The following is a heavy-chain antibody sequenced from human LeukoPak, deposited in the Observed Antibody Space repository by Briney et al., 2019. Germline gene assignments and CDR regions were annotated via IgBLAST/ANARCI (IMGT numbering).Heavy chain of an antibody. Sequence: GGSLRLSCAASGFAFSDYWMTWVRQAPGKGLEWVAHINQDGSKEHYMDSVKARFTISRDNAKNSLSLQMNSLRAEDTAVYYRVRDGGVSGYDLLDYWGQGTLVTVSS. CDR3: VRDGGVSGYDLLDY. J-gene: IGHJ4*02. CDR2: INQDGSKE. D-gene: IGHD5-12*01. V-gene: IGHV3-7*01. CDR1: GFAFSDYW.